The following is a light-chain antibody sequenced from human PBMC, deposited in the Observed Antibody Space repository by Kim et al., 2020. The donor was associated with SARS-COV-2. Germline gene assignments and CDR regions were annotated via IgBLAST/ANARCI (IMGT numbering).Light chain of an antibody. J-gene: IGLJ3*02. Sequence: SVSPTATRGVGRATYPMEGHQQRPEKGTYYLLRINGNGGHSKGDGIPARFSGASSGAERYLTISSRQSEDEADYYCQTWGTGSPVFGGGTQLTVL. CDR1: VGRATYP. V-gene: IGLV4-69*01. CDR2: INGNGGH. CDR3: QTWGTGSPV.